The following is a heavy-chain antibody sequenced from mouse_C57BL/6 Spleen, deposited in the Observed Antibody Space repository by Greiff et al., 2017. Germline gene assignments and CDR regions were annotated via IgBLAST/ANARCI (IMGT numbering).Heavy chain of an antibody. CDR1: GFTFTDYY. CDR3: ARYGKGYYFDY. J-gene: IGHJ2*01. Sequence: EVHLVESGGGLVQPGGSLSLSCAASGFTFTDYYMSWVRQPPGKALEWLGFIRNKANGYTTEYSASVKGRFTISRDNSQSILYLQMNALRAEDSATYYCARYGKGYYFDYWGQGTTLTVSS. CDR2: IRNKANGYTT. D-gene: IGHD1-3*01. V-gene: IGHV7-3*01.